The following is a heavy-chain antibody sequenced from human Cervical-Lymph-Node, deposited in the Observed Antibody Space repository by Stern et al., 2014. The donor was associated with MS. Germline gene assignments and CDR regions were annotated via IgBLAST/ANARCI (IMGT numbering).Heavy chain of an antibody. D-gene: IGHD4-17*01. V-gene: IGHV4-59*01. CDR2: IYYGST. J-gene: IGHJ4*02. Sequence: QVQLQESGPGLVKPSETLSLTCAVPGDSIRDYYWNWIRQPPGKGLEWLGYIYYGSTNYSPSLRSRATLSVDTSKNQFSLKLTSVTPADTAIYYCARWGTTVTFRTFDFWGQGILVTVSS. CDR3: ARWGTTVTFRTFDF. CDR1: GDSIRDYY.